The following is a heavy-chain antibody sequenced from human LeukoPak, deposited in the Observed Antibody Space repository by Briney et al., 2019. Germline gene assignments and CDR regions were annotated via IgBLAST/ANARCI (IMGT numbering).Heavy chain of an antibody. Sequence: GGSLRLSCAASGFTFSSYAMHWVRQAPGKGLEWVAVISYDGSNKYYADSVKGRFTISRDNAKNSLYLQMNSLRAEDTAVYYCARGRRKDYGGNSVVLWFDPWGQGTLVTVSS. V-gene: IGHV3-30*04. CDR2: ISYDGSNK. D-gene: IGHD4-23*01. CDR1: GFTFSSYA. J-gene: IGHJ5*02. CDR3: ARGRRKDYGGNSVVLWFDP.